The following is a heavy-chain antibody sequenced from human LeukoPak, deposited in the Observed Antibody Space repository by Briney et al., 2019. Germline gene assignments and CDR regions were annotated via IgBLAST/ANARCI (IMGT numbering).Heavy chain of an antibody. V-gene: IGHV3-73*01. CDR1: GFTFSGSA. J-gene: IGHJ6*02. Sequence: GGSLRLSCAASGFTFSGSAVHWVRQASGKGLEWVGRIRSKANTYATAYAASVKGRFTISRDDSKNTAYLQMNSLKTEDTAVYYCTRLEGVAYGMDVWGQGTTVTVSS. CDR2: IRSKANTYAT. CDR3: TRLEGVAYGMDV.